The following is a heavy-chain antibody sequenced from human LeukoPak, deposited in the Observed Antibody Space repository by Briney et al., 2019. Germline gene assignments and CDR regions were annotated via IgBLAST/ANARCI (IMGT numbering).Heavy chain of an antibody. D-gene: IGHD3-3*01. CDR3: AKDRDFWSGYFDY. J-gene: IGHJ4*02. V-gene: IGHV3-23*01. CDR2: ISGSGGST. CDR1: GFTFSSYA. Sequence: PGGSLRLSCAASGFTFSSYARSWVRQAPGKGLEWVSAISGSGGSTYYADSVKGRFTISRDNSKNTLYLQMNSLRAEDTAVYYCAKDRDFWSGYFDYWGQGTLVTVSS.